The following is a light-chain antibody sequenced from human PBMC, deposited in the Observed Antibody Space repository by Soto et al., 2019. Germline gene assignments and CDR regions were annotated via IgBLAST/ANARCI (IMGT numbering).Light chain of an antibody. CDR1: QGTGDP. Sequence: VVLTQSPAPLSLSPGECFTLSCRSSQGTGDPLAWYQPKPRQTPRPLIYDTSARATGVPARFSGSRSGPEFTLPITSLQSEDFAIYYCQRYNNWPLTFGGGTKVDIK. CDR3: QRYNNWPLT. J-gene: IGKJ4*01. CDR2: DTS. V-gene: IGKV3-15*01.